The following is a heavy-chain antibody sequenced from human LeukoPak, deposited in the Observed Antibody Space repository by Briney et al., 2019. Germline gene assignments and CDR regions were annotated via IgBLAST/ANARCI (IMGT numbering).Heavy chain of an antibody. J-gene: IGHJ3*01. CDR3: ARDSRFCTSYDCRGHAFDF. Sequence: PGGSLRLSCAASGFTFSDYWMSWVRQSPGKGLEWVANIKEDGSQKYYVDSVRGRFTISRDNAKNSLFLHMDSLRAEDTAVYYCARDSRFCTSYDCRGHAFDFWGQGTLVTVTS. D-gene: IGHD2-2*01. CDR2: IKEDGSQK. V-gene: IGHV3-7*01. CDR1: GFTFSDYW.